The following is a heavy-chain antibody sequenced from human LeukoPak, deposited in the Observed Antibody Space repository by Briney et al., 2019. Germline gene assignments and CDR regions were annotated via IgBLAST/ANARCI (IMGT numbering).Heavy chain of an antibody. Sequence: PGGSLRLSCAASGFTFSSYSMNWVRQAPGKGLEWVSSISSSSSYIYYADSVKGRFTISRDNAKNSLYLQMNSLRAEDTAVYYCARVESHSYGFVYWGQGTLVTVSS. CDR2: ISSSSSYI. J-gene: IGHJ4*02. CDR1: GFTFSSYS. CDR3: ARVESHSYGFVY. V-gene: IGHV3-21*01. D-gene: IGHD5-18*01.